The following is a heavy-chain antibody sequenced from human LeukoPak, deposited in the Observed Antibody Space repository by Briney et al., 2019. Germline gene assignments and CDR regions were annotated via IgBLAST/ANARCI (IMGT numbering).Heavy chain of an antibody. CDR2: VSFDGTNN. D-gene: IGHD1-7*01. CDR1: GFIFDNFA. Sequence: GGSLRLSCAASGFIFDNFAIHWVRQAPGRGLEWVSIVSFDGTNNFYGDSVKGRFTVSRDNAKTSLFLQMNSLRVEDTAVYYCTIGVELLTYWGQGTLVTVSS. J-gene: IGHJ4*02. V-gene: IGHV3-30*04. CDR3: TIGVELLTY.